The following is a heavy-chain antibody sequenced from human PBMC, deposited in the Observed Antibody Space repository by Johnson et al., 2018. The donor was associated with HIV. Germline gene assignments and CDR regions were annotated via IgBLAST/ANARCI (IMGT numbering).Heavy chain of an antibody. CDR2: IKQDGSEK. CDR1: GFTFRSYW. J-gene: IGHJ3*02. CDR3: AKVAYSDAFDI. D-gene: IGHD1-1*01. Sequence: VQLVESGGGLVQPGGSRRLSCEASGFTFRSYWMSWVRQAPGKGLEWVANIKQDGSEKYYADSVKGRFTISRDNSKNTLYLQMNSLRAEDTAVYYCAKVAYSDAFDIWGQGTMVTVSS. V-gene: IGHV3-7*01.